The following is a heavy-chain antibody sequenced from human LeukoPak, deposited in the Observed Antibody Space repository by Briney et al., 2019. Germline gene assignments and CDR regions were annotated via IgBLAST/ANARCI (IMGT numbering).Heavy chain of an antibody. Sequence: PGGSLRLSCAASGFTFSSYGMHWVRQAPGKGLEWVSSITSSSTYIYYADSVKGRFTISRDNAKNSLYLQMNSLRAEDTAMYYCGSTVREGEDQWGQGTLVTVSS. V-gene: IGHV3-21*04. J-gene: IGHJ4*02. D-gene: IGHD3-10*01. CDR2: ITSSSTYI. CDR3: GSTVREGEDQ. CDR1: GFTFSSYG.